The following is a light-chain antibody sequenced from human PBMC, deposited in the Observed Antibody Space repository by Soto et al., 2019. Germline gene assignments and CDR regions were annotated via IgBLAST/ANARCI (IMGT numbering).Light chain of an antibody. J-gene: IGKJ1*01. CDR1: QGVSSY. CDR2: AIS. CDR3: QQYDSSPRT. Sequence: EIVLTQSPATLSLAPGERATLSCRASQGVSSYLAWYQQKPGQAPRLLIYAISDRATGVPDRFRGSGSGTDFTLTITRLEPEDFAVYFCQQYDSSPRTFGQGTKVDIK. V-gene: IGKV3-20*01.